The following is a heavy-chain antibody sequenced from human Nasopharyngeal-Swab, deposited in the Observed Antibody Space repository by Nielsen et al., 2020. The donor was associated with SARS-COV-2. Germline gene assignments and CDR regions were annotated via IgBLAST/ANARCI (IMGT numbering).Heavy chain of an antibody. CDR1: TFTFSSYA. V-gene: IGHV3-30*04. J-gene: IGHJ4*02. Sequence: GESLKISCAASTFTFSSYAMHWVRQAPGKGLEWVAVISYDGNNKNYADPVKGRFTISRDNAKNSLYLQMNSLRPEDTGFYYCAKEPHLDYGAGTYYDSWGQGNLVTVSS. CDR2: ISYDGNNK. CDR3: AKEPHLDYGAGTYYDS. D-gene: IGHD3-10*01.